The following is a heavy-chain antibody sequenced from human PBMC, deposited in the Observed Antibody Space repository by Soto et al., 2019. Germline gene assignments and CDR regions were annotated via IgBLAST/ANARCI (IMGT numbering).Heavy chain of an antibody. CDR3: AREVGGGRQYYFDS. Sequence: ASVKVSCKVSGYTFTGYYIHWVRQALGQGLEWMGWTNPSNGGTNYAQKFQGRVTMTRDTSLSIGYMELTTLRSDDTAVFYCAREVGGGRQYYFDSWGQGTLVTVSS. CDR2: TNPSNGGT. J-gene: IGHJ4*02. D-gene: IGHD3-16*01. V-gene: IGHV1-2*02. CDR1: GYTFTGYY.